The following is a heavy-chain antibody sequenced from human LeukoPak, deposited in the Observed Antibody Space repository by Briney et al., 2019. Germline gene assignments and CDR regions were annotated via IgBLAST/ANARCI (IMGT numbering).Heavy chain of an antibody. CDR2: INHSGST. D-gene: IGHD4-17*01. J-gene: IGHJ2*01. V-gene: IGHV4-34*01. CDR3: ARFHLGDYDLGWYFDL. CDR1: GWSFSGYY. Sequence: SETLSLTCAVYGWSFSGYYWSWIRQPPGKGLEWIGEINHSGSTNYNPSLKSRVTISVDTSKNQFSLKLSSVTAADTAVYYCARFHLGDYDLGWYFDLWGRGTLVTVSS.